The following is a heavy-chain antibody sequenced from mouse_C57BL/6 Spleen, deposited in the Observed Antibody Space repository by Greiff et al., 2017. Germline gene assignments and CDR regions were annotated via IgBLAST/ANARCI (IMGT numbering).Heavy chain of an antibody. V-gene: IGHV5-17*01. CDR3: AGWDYDEAWFAY. CDR2: ISSGSSTI. D-gene: IGHD2-4*01. Sequence: EVKLVESGGGLVKPGGSLKLSCAASGFTFSDYGMHWVRQAPEKGLEWVAYISSGSSTIYYADTVKGRFTISRDNAKTTMFLQMTSLRSEDTAMYYCAGWDYDEAWFAYWGQGTLVTVSA. CDR1: GFTFSDYG. J-gene: IGHJ3*01.